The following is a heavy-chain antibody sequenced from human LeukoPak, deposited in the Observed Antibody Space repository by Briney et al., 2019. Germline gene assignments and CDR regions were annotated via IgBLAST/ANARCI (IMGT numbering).Heavy chain of an antibody. CDR2: ITSTGGTS. V-gene: IGHV3-NL1*01. CDR3: VKDVGGSYAFDY. D-gene: IGHD1-26*01. J-gene: IGHJ4*02. CDR1: GFTFSNYG. Sequence: GRTLRLSCAASGFTFSNYGMHWVRQAPGKGLEWVSAITSTGGTSYYAHSVKGRFTISRDNPKNTEHLQMSTLRAEDTALYYCVKDVGGSYAFDYWGQGILVTV.